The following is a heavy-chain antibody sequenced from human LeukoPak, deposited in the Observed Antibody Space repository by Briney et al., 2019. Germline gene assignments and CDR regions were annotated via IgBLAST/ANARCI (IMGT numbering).Heavy chain of an antibody. CDR3: AKDVRAAAGAKTYFDY. Sequence: PGGSLRLSCAASGFTFSSYGMHWVRQAPGKGLEWVAVISYDGSNKYYADSVKGRFTISRDNSKNTLYLQMNSLRAEDTAVYYCAKDVRAAAGAKTYFDYWGQGTLVTVSS. D-gene: IGHD6-13*01. V-gene: IGHV3-30*18. J-gene: IGHJ4*02. CDR1: GFTFSSYG. CDR2: ISYDGSNK.